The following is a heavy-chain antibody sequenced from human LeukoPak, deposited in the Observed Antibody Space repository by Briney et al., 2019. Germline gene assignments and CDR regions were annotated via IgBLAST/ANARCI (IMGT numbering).Heavy chain of an antibody. J-gene: IGHJ4*02. Sequence: TGGSLRLSCAASGFTFSSYAMSWVRQAPGKGLEWVSAISGSGGSTYYADSVKGRFTIYRDNSKNTLYLQMNSLRAEDTAVYYCARITMVRGVSVEDYWGQGTLVTVSS. V-gene: IGHV3-23*01. CDR3: ARITMVRGVSVEDY. CDR2: ISGSGGST. CDR1: GFTFSSYA. D-gene: IGHD3-10*01.